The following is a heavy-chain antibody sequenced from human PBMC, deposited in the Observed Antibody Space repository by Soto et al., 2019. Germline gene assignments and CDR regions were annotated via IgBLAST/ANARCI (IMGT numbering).Heavy chain of an antibody. V-gene: IGHV1-69*06. CDR2: IIPIFGTA. D-gene: IGHD3-9*01. J-gene: IGHJ4*02. Sequence: AASVKVSCKASGGTFSSYAISWVRQAPGQGLEWMGGIIPIFGTANYAQKFQGRVTITADKSTSTAYMELSSLRSEDTAVYYCARLQSSFMNYDILTGYKTDTEDYYFDYWGQGTLVTVSS. CDR1: GGTFSSYA. CDR3: ARLQSSFMNYDILTGYKTDTEDYYFDY.